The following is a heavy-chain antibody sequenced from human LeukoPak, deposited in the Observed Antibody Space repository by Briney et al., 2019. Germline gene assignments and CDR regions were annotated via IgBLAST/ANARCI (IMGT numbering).Heavy chain of an antibody. Sequence: GESLRISCKGSGYSFTSYWISWVRQMPGKGLEWMGRIDPSDSYTNYSPSFQGHVTISADKSISTAYLQWSSLKASDTAMYYCARLLIAAAGTGWYYYYGMDVWGKGTTVAVSS. CDR2: IDPSDSYT. CDR3: ARLLIAAAGTGWYYYYGMDV. V-gene: IGHV5-10-1*01. D-gene: IGHD6-13*01. J-gene: IGHJ6*04. CDR1: GYSFTSYW.